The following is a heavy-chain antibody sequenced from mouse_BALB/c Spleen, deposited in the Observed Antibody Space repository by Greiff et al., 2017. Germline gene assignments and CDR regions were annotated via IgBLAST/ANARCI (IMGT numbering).Heavy chain of an antibody. D-gene: IGHD2-2*01. CDR3: ASGGGYDY. CDR2: ISSGGST. V-gene: IGHV5-6-5*01. Sequence: EVKVVESGGGLVQPGGSLKLSCAASGFTFSSYAMSWVRQTPEKRLEWVASISSGGSTYYPDSVKGRFTISRDNARNILYLQMSSLRSEDTAMYYCASGGGYDYWGQGTTLTVSS. CDR1: GFTFSSYA. J-gene: IGHJ2*01.